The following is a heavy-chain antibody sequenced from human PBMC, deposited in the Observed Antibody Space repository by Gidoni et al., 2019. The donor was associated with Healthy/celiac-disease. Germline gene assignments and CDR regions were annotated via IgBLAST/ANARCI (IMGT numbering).Heavy chain of an antibody. CDR3: AKDRVYYGSGSYYYFDY. D-gene: IGHD3-10*01. CDR1: GFTFSRYG. Sequence: QVQLVASGGGVVQPGRSLRLSCAASGFTFSRYGMHWVRQAPGKGLEWVAVISYDGSNKYYADSVKGRFTISRDNSKNTLYLQMNSLRAEDTAVYYCAKDRVYYGSGSYYYFDYWGQGTLVTVSS. CDR2: ISYDGSNK. J-gene: IGHJ4*02. V-gene: IGHV3-30*18.